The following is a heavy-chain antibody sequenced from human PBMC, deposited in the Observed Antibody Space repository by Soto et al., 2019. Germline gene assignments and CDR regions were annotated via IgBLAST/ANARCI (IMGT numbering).Heavy chain of an antibody. CDR3: ARVYSNSRGYYYYGMDV. D-gene: IGHD4-4*01. J-gene: IGHJ6*02. CDR1: GYTFTSYD. V-gene: IGHV1-8*01. Sequence: SVKVSCKASGYTFTSYDINWVRQATGQGLEWMGWMNPNSGNTGYAQKFQGRVTMTRNTSISTAYMELSSLRSEDTAVYYCARVYSNSRGYYYYGMDVWGQGTTVTVSS. CDR2: MNPNSGNT.